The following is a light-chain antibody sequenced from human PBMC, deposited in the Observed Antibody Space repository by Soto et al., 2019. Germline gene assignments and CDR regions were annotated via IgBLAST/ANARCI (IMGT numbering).Light chain of an antibody. V-gene: IGKV3-15*01. CDR1: QSVSSN. CDR2: GAY. Sequence: EIVMTQSPATLSVSPGERVTLSCRASQSVSSNLAWYQQKPGQAPRLLIYGAYTRATGIPARFSGGGSETEFTLTISSLQSEDFAVYYCQQYHNWPPRTFGQGTKVEIK. CDR3: QQYHNWPPRT. J-gene: IGKJ1*01.